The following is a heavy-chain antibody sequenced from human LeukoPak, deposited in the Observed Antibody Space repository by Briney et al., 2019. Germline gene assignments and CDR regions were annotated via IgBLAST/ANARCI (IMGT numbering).Heavy chain of an antibody. V-gene: IGHV3-33*06. CDR2: IWYDGSNK. CDR3: AKADRVSPFDY. D-gene: IGHD1-14*01. CDR1: GFTFSSYG. J-gene: IGHJ4*02. Sequence: GRSLRLSCAASGFTFSSYGMHWVRQAPGKGPEWVAVIWYDGSNKYYADSVKGRFTISRDNSKNTLYLQMNSLRAEDTAVYYCAKADRVSPFDYWGQGTLVTVSS.